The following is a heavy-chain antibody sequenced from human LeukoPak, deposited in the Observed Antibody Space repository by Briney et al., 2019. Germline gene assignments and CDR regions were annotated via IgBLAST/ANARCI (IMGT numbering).Heavy chain of an antibody. V-gene: IGHV3-33*06. D-gene: IGHD4-11*01. Sequence: PGGSLRLSRSTSGFTFSHFGMHWVRQAPGKGLEWVAVIWSDGSNRYYGDSVKGRFTISRDNSENSVYLHMNNLRVEDTAVYYCAKDAQRGFDYSNSLESWGQGTLVIVSS. CDR1: GFTFSHFG. CDR3: AKDAQRGFDYSNSLES. CDR2: IWSDGSNR. J-gene: IGHJ5*01.